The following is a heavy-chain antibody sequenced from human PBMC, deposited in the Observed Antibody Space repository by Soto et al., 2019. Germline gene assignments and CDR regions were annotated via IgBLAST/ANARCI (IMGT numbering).Heavy chain of an antibody. CDR3: ARGRQQLPLS. J-gene: IGHJ4*02. Sequence: KSSETLSLTCTVSGGSISSSSYYWGWIRQPPGKGLEWIGSIYYSGSTYYNPSLKSRVTISVDTSKNQFSLKLSSVTAADTAVYYCARGRQQLPLSWGQGTLVTVSS. V-gene: IGHV4-39*01. D-gene: IGHD6-13*01. CDR1: GGSISSSSYY. CDR2: IYYSGST.